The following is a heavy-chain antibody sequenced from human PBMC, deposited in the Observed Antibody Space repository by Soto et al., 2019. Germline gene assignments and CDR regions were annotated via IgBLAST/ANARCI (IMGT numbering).Heavy chain of an antibody. J-gene: IGHJ5*02. V-gene: IGHV4-34*01. CDR1: GGSFSGYY. CDR2: INQSGST. D-gene: IGHD2-2*01. Sequence: SETLSLTCAVYGGSFSGYYWSWIRQPPGKGLEWIGEINQSGSTNYNPSLKSRVTISVDRSKNQFSLKLSSVTAADTAVYYCARVPDRWGQGTLVTVSS. CDR3: ARVPDR.